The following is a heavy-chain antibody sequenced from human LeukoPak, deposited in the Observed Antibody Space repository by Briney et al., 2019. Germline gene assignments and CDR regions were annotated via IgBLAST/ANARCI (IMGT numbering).Heavy chain of an antibody. CDR2: IIPIFGTA. D-gene: IGHD3-22*01. J-gene: IGHJ4*02. Sequence: SVKVSCKASGGTFSSYAISRVRQAPGQGLEWMGGIIPIFGTANYAQKFQGRVTITTDESTSTAYMELSSLRSEDTAVYYCARGPRNVDYYDSSGLWDWGQGTLVTVSS. CDR3: ARGPRNVDYYDSSGLWD. CDR1: GGTFSSYA. V-gene: IGHV1-69*05.